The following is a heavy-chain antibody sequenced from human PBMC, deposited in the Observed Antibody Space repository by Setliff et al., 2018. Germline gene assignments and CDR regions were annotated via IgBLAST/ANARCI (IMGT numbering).Heavy chain of an antibody. CDR2: INQSGNT. Sequence: SETLSLTCTIYGGSFSDYYWGWIRQSPGKRPEWIAEINQSGNTNYNPSLNSRVSVSVDTPTNQFSLKVFSVTAADTAVYYCRFWSSYYKNDYWAQGTLVTVSS. CDR3: RFWSSYYKNDY. CDR1: GGSFSDYY. V-gene: IGHV4-34*01. D-gene: IGHD3-3*01. J-gene: IGHJ4*02.